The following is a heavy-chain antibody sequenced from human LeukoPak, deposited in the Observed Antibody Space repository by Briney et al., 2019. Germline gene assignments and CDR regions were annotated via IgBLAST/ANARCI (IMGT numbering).Heavy chain of an antibody. CDR3: ARLVYLHYYDSSGLFYFDY. J-gene: IGHJ4*02. CDR1: GGSNSSADYH. D-gene: IGHD3-22*01. CDR2: IYYSGST. V-gene: IGHV4-30-4*01. Sequence: RASQTLSLTCTVSGGSNSSADYHWSWIRQPPGKGLEWIGNIYYSGSTYYNPSLKSRLIISVDMSKNQFSLKLSSVTAADTAVHYCARLVYLHYYDSSGLFYFDYWGQGTLVTVSS.